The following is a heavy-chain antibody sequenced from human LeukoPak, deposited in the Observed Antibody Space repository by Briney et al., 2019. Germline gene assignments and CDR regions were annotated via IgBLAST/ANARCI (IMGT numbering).Heavy chain of an antibody. J-gene: IGHJ4*02. D-gene: IGHD3-10*01. V-gene: IGHV3-23*01. CDR2: ISGSGGST. CDR1: GFTFSSYA. Sequence: AGGSLRLSCAASGFTFSSYAMSWVRQAPGKGLEWVSAISGSGGSTYYADSVKGRFTISRDNSKNTLYLQMNSLRAEDTAVYYCAKDTMVRGVFDYWGQGTLVTVSS. CDR3: AKDTMVRGVFDY.